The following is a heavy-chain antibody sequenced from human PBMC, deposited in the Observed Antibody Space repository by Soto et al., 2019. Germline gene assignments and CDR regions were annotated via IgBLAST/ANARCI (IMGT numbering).Heavy chain of an antibody. Sequence: ASVKVSCKASGGTFSGYTISWVRQAPGQGLEWMGWMNPNSGNTGYAQKFQGRVTMTRNTSISTAYMELSSLRSEDTAVYYCAGSLGYCSGGSCPSTMDVWGKGTTVTVSS. CDR1: GGTFSGYT. CDR2: MNPNSGNT. V-gene: IGHV1-8*02. CDR3: AGSLGYCSGGSCPSTMDV. D-gene: IGHD2-15*01. J-gene: IGHJ6*03.